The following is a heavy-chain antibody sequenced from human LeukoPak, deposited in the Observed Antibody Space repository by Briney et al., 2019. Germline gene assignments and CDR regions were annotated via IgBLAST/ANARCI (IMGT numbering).Heavy chain of an antibody. V-gene: IGHV4-31*03. Sequence: SETLSLTCTVSGGSINSGGYYWSWIRQHPGKGLEWIGYIYYSGSTYYNPSLKSRVTISVDTSKNQFSLKLSSVTAADTAVYYCASYNDYYDSSGYYYDWFDPWGQGTLVTVSS. J-gene: IGHJ5*02. CDR2: IYYSGST. D-gene: IGHD3-22*01. CDR1: GGSINSGGYY. CDR3: ASYNDYYDSSGYYYDWFDP.